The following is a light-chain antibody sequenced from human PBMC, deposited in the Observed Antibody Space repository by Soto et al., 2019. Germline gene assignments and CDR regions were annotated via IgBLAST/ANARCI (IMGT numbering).Light chain of an antibody. Sequence: EIVLTQSPGTLSLSPGQRATLSCRASQRLSASDIAWYQQKPGQAPKFLIYGVSSRATGIPDRFSGSGSGTDFTLTISRLEPEDFATYYCQQYNSYLWTFGQGTKVDIK. CDR1: QRLSASD. CDR3: QQYNSYLWT. CDR2: GVS. V-gene: IGKV3-20*01. J-gene: IGKJ1*01.